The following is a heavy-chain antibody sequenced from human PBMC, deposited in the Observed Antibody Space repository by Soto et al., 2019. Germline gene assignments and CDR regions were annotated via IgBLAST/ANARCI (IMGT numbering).Heavy chain of an antibody. CDR1: GGSISSSSYY. D-gene: IGHD4-17*01. Sequence: QLQLQESGPGLVKPSETLSLTCTVSGGSISSSSYYWGWIRQPPGKGLEWIGSIYYSGSTYYNPSLKSRVTISVDTSKNQFSLKLSSVTAADTAVYYCARHGRGDYYWYFDLWVRGTLVTVSS. CDR2: IYYSGST. CDR3: ARHGRGDYYWYFDL. V-gene: IGHV4-39*01. J-gene: IGHJ2*01.